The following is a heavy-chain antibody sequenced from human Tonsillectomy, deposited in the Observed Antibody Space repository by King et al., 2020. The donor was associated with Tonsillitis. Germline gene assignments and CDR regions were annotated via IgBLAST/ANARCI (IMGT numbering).Heavy chain of an antibody. D-gene: IGHD2-21*02. Sequence: VQLVESGGGLVHPGGSLRLSCSASGFTFSSYAMSWVRQAPGKGLELVSVISGSGGSTFFADSVNGRFTISRDNSKNTLYLQMNSLRAEDTAVYYCAKLGGVVVTAIGYWGQGTLVTVSS. J-gene: IGHJ4*02. CDR2: ISGSGGST. CDR3: AKLGGVVVTAIGY. V-gene: IGHV3-23*04. CDR1: GFTFSSYA.